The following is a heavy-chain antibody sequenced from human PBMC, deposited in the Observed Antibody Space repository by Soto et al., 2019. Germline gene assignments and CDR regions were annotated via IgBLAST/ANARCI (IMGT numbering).Heavy chain of an antibody. J-gene: IGHJ6*02. Sequence: QVQLVESGRGVVQPGRSLRLSCAASGFTFSSYAMHWVRQAPGKGLEWVAVISYDGSNKYYADSVKGRFTISRDNSKNTLYLQMNSLRAEDTAVYYCARVADPYYYYYGMDVWGQGTTVTVSS. CDR1: GFTFSSYA. CDR3: ARVADPYYYYYGMDV. CDR2: ISYDGSNK. V-gene: IGHV3-30-3*01.